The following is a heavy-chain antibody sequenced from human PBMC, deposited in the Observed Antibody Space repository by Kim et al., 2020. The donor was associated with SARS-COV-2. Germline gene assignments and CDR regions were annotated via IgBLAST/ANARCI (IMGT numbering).Heavy chain of an antibody. CDR1: GFTFSSYS. J-gene: IGHJ5*02. V-gene: IGHV3-48*02. Sequence: GGSLRLSCAASGFTFSSYSMNWVRQAPGKGLEWVSYISSSSSTIYYADSVKGRFTISRDNAKNSLYLQMNSLRDEDTAVYYCARVIVVVPAAMEFDPWGQGTLVTVSS. D-gene: IGHD2-2*01. CDR2: ISSSSSTI. CDR3: ARVIVVVPAAMEFDP.